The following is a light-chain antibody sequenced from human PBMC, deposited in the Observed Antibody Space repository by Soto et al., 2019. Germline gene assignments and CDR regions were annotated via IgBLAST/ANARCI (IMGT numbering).Light chain of an antibody. V-gene: IGLV2-14*01. J-gene: IGLJ3*02. Sequence: QSALTQPASVSGSPGQSITISCTGTSSDVGGYNYVSWFQQHPGKVPKLMIYEVSHRPSGVSDRFSGSKSGSTASLTISGLQDEDEADYYCTSFTNSYAWVFGGGPKLTVL. CDR1: SSDVGGYNY. CDR3: TSFTNSYAWV. CDR2: EVS.